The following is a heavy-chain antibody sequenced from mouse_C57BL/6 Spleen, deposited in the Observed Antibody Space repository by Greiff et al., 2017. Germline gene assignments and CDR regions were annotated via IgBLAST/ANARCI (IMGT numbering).Heavy chain of an antibody. J-gene: IGHJ4*01. CDR3: ARPYYSNYAYAMDY. CDR1: GFTFSDYG. D-gene: IGHD2-5*01. V-gene: IGHV5-17*01. Sequence: VQLKESGGGLVKPGGSLKLSCAASGFTFSDYGMHWVRQAPEKGLEWVAYISSGSSTIYYADTVKGRFTIARDNAKNTLFLQMTSLRSEDTAMYYCARPYYSNYAYAMDYWGQGTSVTVSS. CDR2: ISSGSSTI.